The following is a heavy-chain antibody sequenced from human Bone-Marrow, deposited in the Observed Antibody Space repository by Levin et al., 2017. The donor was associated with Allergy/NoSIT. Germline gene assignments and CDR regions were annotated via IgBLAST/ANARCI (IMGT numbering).Heavy chain of an antibody. CDR3: AKDGGTARLGYIGV. D-gene: IGHD3-16*01. J-gene: IGHJ6*03. CDR1: GGSIRGYY. V-gene: IGHV4-59*01. Sequence: SQTLSLPCTVSGGSIRGYYWSWIRQPPGKGLEWIGYISSSGGTNYHPSLKSRVTISLDTSKKQFFLQLSSVTAVDTATYYCAKDGGTARLGYIGVWGKGATVTVSS. CDR2: ISSSGGT.